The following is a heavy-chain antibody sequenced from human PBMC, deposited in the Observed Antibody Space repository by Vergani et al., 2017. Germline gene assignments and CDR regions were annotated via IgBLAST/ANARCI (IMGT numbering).Heavy chain of an antibody. J-gene: IGHJ6*02. Sequence: EVQLLQSGAEVKKPGATMKISCKVSGYTFTDHYMHWVKQAPGKGLEWMGLVDPEDGETISAEKFKGRVTIAADTSTDTAHLELSSLRSEDTAVYYCATPQTVTTGGMEVWGQGTTVIVSS. CDR3: ATPQTVTTGGMEV. D-gene: IGHD4-17*01. CDR2: VDPEDGET. V-gene: IGHV1-69-2*01. CDR1: GYTFTDHY.